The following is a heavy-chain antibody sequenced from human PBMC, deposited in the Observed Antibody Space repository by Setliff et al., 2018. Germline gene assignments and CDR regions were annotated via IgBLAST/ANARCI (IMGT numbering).Heavy chain of an antibody. CDR1: GYSIRSGYY. V-gene: IGHV4-38-2*01. CDR2: IYHSGST. Sequence: LSLTCAVSGYSIRSGYYWGWIRQPPGKGLEWIGSIYHSGSTYYNPSLKSRVTISVDTSKNQFSLKLSSVTAADTAVYYCARSAGYSSSWYNYYYGMDVWGQGTTVTVSS. J-gene: IGHJ6*02. D-gene: IGHD6-13*01. CDR3: ARSAGYSSSWYNYYYGMDV.